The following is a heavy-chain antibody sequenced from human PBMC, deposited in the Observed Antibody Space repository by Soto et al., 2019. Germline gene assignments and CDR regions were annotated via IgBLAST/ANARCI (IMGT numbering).Heavy chain of an antibody. D-gene: IGHD1-1*01. J-gene: IGHJ5*02. CDR1: GGSISSYY. CDR3: ERLEPYYTWFDP. V-gene: IGHV4-59*01. CDR2: IYYSGST. Sequence: PSETLSLTCTVSGGSISSYYWSWIRQPPGKGLEWIGYIYYSGSTNYNPSLKSRVTISVDTSKNQFSLKLSSVTAADTAVYYCERLEPYYTWFDPWGQGTLVTVSS.